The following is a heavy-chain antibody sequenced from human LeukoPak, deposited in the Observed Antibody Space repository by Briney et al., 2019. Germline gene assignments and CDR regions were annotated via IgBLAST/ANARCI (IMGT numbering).Heavy chain of an antibody. V-gene: IGHV3-33*06. CDR3: AKDARRSDGWYFFDH. J-gene: IGHJ4*02. CDR2: IWYDGSNQ. CDR1: GFSFGDYG. D-gene: IGHD6-19*01. Sequence: GGSLRLSCAASGFSFGDYGMHWVRQAPGKGLEWVASIWYDGSNQYYGDSVKGRFTISRDNSKNTLYLQMFSLRAEDMAVYYCAKDARRSDGWYFFDHWGQGTLVTVSS.